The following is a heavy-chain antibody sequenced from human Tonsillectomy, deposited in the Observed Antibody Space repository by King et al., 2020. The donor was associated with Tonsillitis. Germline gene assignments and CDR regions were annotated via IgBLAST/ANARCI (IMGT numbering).Heavy chain of an antibody. V-gene: IGHV4-59*08. Sequence: QLQESGPGLVKPSETLSLTCTVSGGSISSYYWSWIRQPPGKGLEWIGYIYYSGSTNYNPSLKSRVTISVDTSKNQFSLQLSSVTAADTAVFYCARRTWAAAGNGPVDYCYYMDVWGKGTTVTVSS. CDR3: ARRTWAAAGNGPVDYCYYMDV. CDR2: IYYSGST. J-gene: IGHJ6*03. CDR1: GGSISSYY. D-gene: IGHD6-13*01.